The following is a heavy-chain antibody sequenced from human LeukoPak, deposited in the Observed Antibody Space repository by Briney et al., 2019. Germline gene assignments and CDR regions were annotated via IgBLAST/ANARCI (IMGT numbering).Heavy chain of an antibody. V-gene: IGHV3-9*01. CDR1: GFTFSSYA. CDR2: ISWNSGSI. Sequence: GGSLRLSCAASGFTFSSYAMSWVRQAPGKGLEWVSGISWNSGSIGYADSVKGRFTISRDNAKNSLYLQMNSLRAEDAALYYCAKGGLRYFDWFDYWGQGTLVTVSS. J-gene: IGHJ4*02. CDR3: AKGGLRYFDWFDY. D-gene: IGHD3-9*01.